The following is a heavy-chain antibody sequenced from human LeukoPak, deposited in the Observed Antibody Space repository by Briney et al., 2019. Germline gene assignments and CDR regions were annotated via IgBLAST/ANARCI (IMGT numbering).Heavy chain of an antibody. CDR1: GFTFSSYA. J-gene: IGHJ4*02. CDR2: MSGSGGNT. CDR3: AGVLRYFDWFLY. V-gene: IGHV3-23*01. D-gene: IGHD3-9*01. Sequence: GGSLRLSCAASGFTFSSYAMSWVRQAPGKGLEWVSAMSGSGGNTYYADSVKGRFTISRDNSKNTLYLQMNSLRAEDTAVYYCAGVLRYFDWFLYWGQGTLVTVSS.